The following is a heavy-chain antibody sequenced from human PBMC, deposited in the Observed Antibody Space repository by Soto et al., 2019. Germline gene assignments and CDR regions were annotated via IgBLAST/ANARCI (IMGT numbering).Heavy chain of an antibody. J-gene: IGHJ6*02. V-gene: IGHV3-23*01. CDR3: AKGTDYYYYGMDV. CDR1: GFTFSRYA. Sequence: PGGSLRLSCAASGFTFSRYAMSWVRQAPGKGLEWVSAISGSGGSTYYADSVKGRFTISRDNSKNTLYLQMNSLRAEDTAVYYCAKGTDYYYYGMDVWGQGTTVTVSS. CDR2: ISGSGGST. D-gene: IGHD2-2*01.